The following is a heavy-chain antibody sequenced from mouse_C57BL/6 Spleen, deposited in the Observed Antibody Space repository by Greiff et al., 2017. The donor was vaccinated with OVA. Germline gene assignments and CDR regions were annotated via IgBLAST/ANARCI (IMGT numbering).Heavy chain of an antibody. CDR3: AKDPFYYAMDY. CDR2: ISYDRSN. V-gene: IGHV3-6*01. CDR1: GYSITSGYY. J-gene: IGHJ4*01. Sequence: EVKLMESGPGLVKPSQSLSLTCSVTGYSITSGYYWNWIRQFPGNKLEWMGYISYDRSNNYNPSLKNRISITRDTSKNQFFLKLNSVTTEDTATYYCAKDPFYYAMDYWGQGTSVTVSS.